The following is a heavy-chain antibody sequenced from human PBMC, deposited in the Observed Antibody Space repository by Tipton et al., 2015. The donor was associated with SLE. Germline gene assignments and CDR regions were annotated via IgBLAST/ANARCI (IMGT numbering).Heavy chain of an antibody. CDR1: GGSIISGNFY. V-gene: IGHV4-61*02. J-gene: IGHJ3*01. CDR3: AGDGLDGAFDV. Sequence: TLSLTCTVSGGSIISGNFYWSWIRQPAGKGLEWIGRISSRGRTNYNASLKTRVTMGMDASRNQFSLGLSSVTAADTAFYFCAGDGLDGAFDVWGQGKVVTVSS. CDR2: ISSRGRT. D-gene: IGHD1-1*01.